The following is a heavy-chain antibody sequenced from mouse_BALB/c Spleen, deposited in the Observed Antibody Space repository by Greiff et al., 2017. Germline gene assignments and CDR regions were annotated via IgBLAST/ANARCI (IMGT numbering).Heavy chain of an antibody. V-gene: IGHV3-2*02. D-gene: IGHD2-4*01. J-gene: IGHJ3*01. CDR1: GYSITSDYA. CDR3: ARWRDYDAFAY. CDR2: ISYSGST. Sequence: EVQLQESGPGLVKPSQSLSLTCTVTGYSITSDYAWNWIRQFPGNKLEWMGYISYSGSTSYNPSLKSRISITRDTSKNQFFLQLNSVTTEDTATYYCARWRDYDAFAYWGQGTLVTVSA.